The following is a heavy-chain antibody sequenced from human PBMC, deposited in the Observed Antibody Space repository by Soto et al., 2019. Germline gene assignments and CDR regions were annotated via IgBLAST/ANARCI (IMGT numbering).Heavy chain of an antibody. V-gene: IGHV2-5*01. J-gene: IGHJ4*02. CDR3: AHTRWSRYYFEY. CDR2: IYWHNDK. D-gene: IGHD2-15*01. Sequence: QSGPTLVNPTQTLTLTCTFSGFSLSTSGVGVGWIRQPPGKALEWLAEIYWHNDKRYSPSLKSRLTITKDTSKNQVVLTMTDMDPVDTATYYCAHTRWSRYYFEYWRQGTLATVSS. CDR1: GFSLSTSGVG.